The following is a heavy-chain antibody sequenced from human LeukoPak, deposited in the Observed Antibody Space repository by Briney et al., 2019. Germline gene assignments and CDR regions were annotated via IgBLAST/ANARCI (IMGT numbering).Heavy chain of an antibody. D-gene: IGHD2-2*01. J-gene: IGHJ4*02. Sequence: GASVKVSCKASGYTFTGYYMHWVRQAPGQGLEWMGWINPNSGGTNYAQKFQGRVTMTRDTSISTAYMELSMLRSDDTAVYYCARDESVVPAAESEGFDYWGQRTLVTVSS. CDR1: GYTFTGYY. V-gene: IGHV1-2*02. CDR2: INPNSGGT. CDR3: ARDESVVPAAESEGFDY.